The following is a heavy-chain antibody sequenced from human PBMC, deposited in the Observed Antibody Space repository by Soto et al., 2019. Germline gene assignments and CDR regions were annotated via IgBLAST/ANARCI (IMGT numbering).Heavy chain of an antibody. D-gene: IGHD2-15*01. J-gene: IGHJ4*02. CDR2: ISYDGGNK. CDR1: GFTFSIYG. V-gene: IGHV3-30*18. CDR3: AKDRTEVTGGIHY. Sequence: AGGSLRLSCVASGFTFSIYGMHWVRQAPGKGLEWVAVISYDGGNKYYADSVKGRFTISRDNSKNTLYLQMNSLRAEDTAVYYCAKDRTEVTGGIHYWGQGTLVTVSS.